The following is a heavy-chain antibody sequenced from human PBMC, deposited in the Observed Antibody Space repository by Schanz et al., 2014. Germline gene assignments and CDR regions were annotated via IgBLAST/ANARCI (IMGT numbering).Heavy chain of an antibody. Sequence: QVQLVQSGAEVKKPGASVKVSCKASGYTFTSYGINWVRQAPGQGLEWMGWISAYNGNTNYAQKLQGRVTMTTDTSTSTAYMELRSLRSDDPAVYYCARDQSPYTNSSDVRYFDYWGQGTLVTVSS. CDR3: ARDQSPYTNSSDVRYFDY. V-gene: IGHV1-18*01. D-gene: IGHD6-6*01. J-gene: IGHJ4*02. CDR1: GYTFTSYG. CDR2: ISAYNGNT.